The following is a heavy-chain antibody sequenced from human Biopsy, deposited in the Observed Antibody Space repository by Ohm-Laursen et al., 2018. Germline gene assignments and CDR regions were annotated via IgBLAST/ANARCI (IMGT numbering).Heavy chain of an antibody. D-gene: IGHD3-10*01. Sequence: SLRLSCAASGLTFSDYSMNWVPQAPGTGLEWVSSITSSTSYIYYADSVKGRFTVSRDNAKNSLYLQLNSLRAEDTAVYYCARVRLVRKIISQPGDYWGQGTLVTVSS. J-gene: IGHJ4*02. V-gene: IGHV3-21*01. CDR3: ARVRLVRKIISQPGDY. CDR2: ITSSTSYI. CDR1: GLTFSDYS.